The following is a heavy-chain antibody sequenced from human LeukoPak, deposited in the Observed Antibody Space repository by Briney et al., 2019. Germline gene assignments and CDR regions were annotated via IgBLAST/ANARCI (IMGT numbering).Heavy chain of an antibody. D-gene: IGHD3-9*01. V-gene: IGHV1-69*04. CDR1: GGTFSSYA. CDR3: ARAAPNYDILTGFNYYYYGMDV. CDR2: INPILGIA. Sequence: SVKVSCKASGGTFSSYAISWVRQAPGQGLEWMGRINPILGIANYAQKSQGRVTITADKSTSTAYMELSSLRSEDTAVYYCARAAPNYDILTGFNYYYYGMDVWGQGTTVTVFS. J-gene: IGHJ6*02.